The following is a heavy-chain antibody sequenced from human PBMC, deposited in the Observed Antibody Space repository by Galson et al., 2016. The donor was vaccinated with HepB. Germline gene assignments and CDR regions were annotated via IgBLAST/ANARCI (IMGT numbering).Heavy chain of an antibody. CDR3: ARATVYTSGWYYFDF. V-gene: IGHV3-20*01. CDR2: INWDSSNT. J-gene: IGHJ4*02. CDR1: GLTFDDYG. Sequence: SLRLSCAASGLTFDDYGMSWVRQVPGKGLEWVSGINWDSSNTDYSDSVRGRFTISRDNAKHSVFLQMNSLREEDTAFYHCARATVYTSGWYYFDFWGQGTLVTVS. D-gene: IGHD6-19*01.